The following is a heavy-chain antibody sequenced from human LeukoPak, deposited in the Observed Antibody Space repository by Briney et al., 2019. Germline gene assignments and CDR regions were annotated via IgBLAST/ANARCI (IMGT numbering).Heavy chain of an antibody. CDR3: ASPVAGTDGDFFDY. D-gene: IGHD6-19*01. CDR1: GGSISSSSYY. J-gene: IGHJ4*02. V-gene: IGHV4-39*01. CDR2: IYYSGST. Sequence: SETLSLTCTVSGGSISSSSYYWGWLRQPPGKGLEWIGSIYYSGSTYYNPSLKSRVTISVDTSKNQFSLKLSSVTAADTAVYYCASPVAGTDGDFFDYWGQGTLVTVSS.